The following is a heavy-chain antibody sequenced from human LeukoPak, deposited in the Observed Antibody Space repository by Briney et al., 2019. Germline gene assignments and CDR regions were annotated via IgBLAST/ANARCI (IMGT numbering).Heavy chain of an antibody. J-gene: IGHJ4*02. CDR3: ARLPLRFLEWFYFDY. D-gene: IGHD3-3*01. V-gene: IGHV4-59*01. CDR1: GGSISSYY. CDR2: IYYSGST. Sequence: SETLSLTCTVSGGSISSYYWSWIRLPPGKGLEWIGYIYYSGSTNYNPSLKSRVTISVDTSKNQFSLKLSSVTAADTAVYYCARLPLRFLEWFYFDYWGQGTLVTVSS.